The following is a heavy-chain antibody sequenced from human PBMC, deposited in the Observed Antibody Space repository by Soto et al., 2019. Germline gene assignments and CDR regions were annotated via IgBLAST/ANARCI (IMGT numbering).Heavy chain of an antibody. D-gene: IGHD3-22*01. CDR3: VRDAGFYDESGQKRYYGMDV. CDR2: ISSSSSFI. CDR1: GFAFSGYS. Sequence: EVQLVESGGGLVKPGGSLRLSCVASGFAFSGYSMNWVRQAPGTGLEWLSNISSSSSFISYADSLQGRFTISRDNAKNSLYLQMNNLRAEDTAVYYCVRDAGFYDESGQKRYYGMDVWGQGTTVIVSS. V-gene: IGHV3-21*02. J-gene: IGHJ6*02.